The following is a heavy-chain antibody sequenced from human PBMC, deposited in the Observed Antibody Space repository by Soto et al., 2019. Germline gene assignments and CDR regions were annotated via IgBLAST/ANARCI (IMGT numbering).Heavy chain of an antibody. CDR2: IYYSGST. CDR3: ARAVVVVSYWFDP. J-gene: IGHJ5*02. D-gene: IGHD2-15*01. Sequence: SETLSLTCTVSGGSISSGGYYWSWIRQHPGKGLEWIGYIYYSGSTYYNPSLKSRVTISVDTSKNQFSLKLSSVTAADTAVYYCARAVVVVSYWFDPWGQGTLVTVSS. V-gene: IGHV4-31*03. CDR1: GGSISSGGYY.